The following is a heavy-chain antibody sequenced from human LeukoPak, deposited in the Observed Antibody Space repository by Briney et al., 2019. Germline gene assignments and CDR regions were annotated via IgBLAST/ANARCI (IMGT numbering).Heavy chain of an antibody. CDR3: AKGGYCSATRCYVGKGMDD. CDR2: ISHDGVDK. D-gene: IGHD2-2*01. V-gene: IGHV3-30*18. CDR1: GFTFDTYG. Sequence: GGSLRLSCAASGFTFDTYGMHWVRQAPGKGLEWVAVISHDGVDKYYADSVKVRFTISRDNSKNTVYLQVNSLRDEDTAAYYCAKGGYCSATRCYVGKGMDDWGQGTLVTVSS. J-gene: IGHJ4*02.